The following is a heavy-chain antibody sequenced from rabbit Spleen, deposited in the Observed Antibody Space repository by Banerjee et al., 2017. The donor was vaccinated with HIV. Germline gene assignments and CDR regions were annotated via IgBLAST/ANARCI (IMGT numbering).Heavy chain of an antibody. Sequence: QSLEESGGGLVQPGGSLTLSCKASGFDFSTYYMTWVRQAPGKGLQWIACIDTNDGDTDYANWPKGRFTISKTSSTTVTLQMTSLTAADTATYFCARDSGSSFSSYGMDLWGQGTLVTVS. CDR1: GFDFSTYY. CDR2: IDTNDGDT. CDR3: ARDSGSSFSSYGMDL. J-gene: IGHJ6*01. V-gene: IGHV1S40*01. D-gene: IGHD8-1*01.